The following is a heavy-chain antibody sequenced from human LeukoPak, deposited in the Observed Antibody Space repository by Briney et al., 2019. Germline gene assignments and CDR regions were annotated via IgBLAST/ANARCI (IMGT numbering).Heavy chain of an antibody. CDR3: ARARSYHNWFDP. D-gene: IGHD1-26*01. J-gene: IGHJ5*02. CDR2: MNPNSGNT. V-gene: IGHV1-8*01. Sequence: ASVKVSCKASGYTFTSYDINWVRQAPGQGLEWMGWMNPNSGNTGYAQKFQGRVTMTRNTSISTAYMELSSLRSEDTAVYYCARARSYHNWFDPWGQGTLVTVSS. CDR1: GYTFTSYD.